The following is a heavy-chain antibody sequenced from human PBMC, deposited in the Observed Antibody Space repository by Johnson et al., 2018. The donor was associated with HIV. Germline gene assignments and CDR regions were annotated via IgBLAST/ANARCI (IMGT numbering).Heavy chain of an antibody. Sequence: VQLVESWGGLLKPAVSLRLSCAASGFTVIINYMSWVRQAPGKELEWVAVIYSGASTYYADSVMGLSTISIDSSKNTLYLQMNSLRTEDTAVYYCARDPLPPGARVHVFGLWGQGTMVTVSS. CDR2: IYSGAST. V-gene: IGHV3-66*02. J-gene: IGHJ3*01. CDR1: GFTVIINY. CDR3: ARDPLPPGARVHVFGL.